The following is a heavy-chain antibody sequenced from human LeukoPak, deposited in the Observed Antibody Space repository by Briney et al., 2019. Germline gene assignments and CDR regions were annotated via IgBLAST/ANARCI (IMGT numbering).Heavy chain of an antibody. V-gene: IGHV4-30-2*01. CDR1: GGSISSGGYS. CDR2: IYHSGST. CDR3: ARARGIFDSSGMFDP. Sequence: PSQTLSLTCAVSGGSISSGGYSWSWIRQPPGEGLEWIGYIYHSGSTYYNPSLKSRVTISVDRSKNQFSLKLSSVTAADTAVYYCARARGIFDSSGMFDPWGQGTLVTVSS. J-gene: IGHJ5*02. D-gene: IGHD3-22*01.